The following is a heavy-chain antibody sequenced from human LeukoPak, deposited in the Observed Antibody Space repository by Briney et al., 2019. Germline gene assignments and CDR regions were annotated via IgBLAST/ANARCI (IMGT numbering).Heavy chain of an antibody. CDR1: GFTFSSYG. D-gene: IGHD2/OR15-2a*01. CDR2: ISWNSGST. Sequence: GGSLRLSCAASGFTFSSYGMHWVRQAPGKGLEWVSAISWNSGSTGYADSVKGRFTISRDNAKNSLYLQMNSLRAEDTALYYCAKDIPRHDFLGAFDIWGQGTMVTVSS. CDR3: AKDIPRHDFLGAFDI. J-gene: IGHJ3*02. V-gene: IGHV3-9*01.